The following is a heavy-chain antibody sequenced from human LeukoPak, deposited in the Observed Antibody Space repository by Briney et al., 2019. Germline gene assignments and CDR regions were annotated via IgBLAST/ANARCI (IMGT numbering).Heavy chain of an antibody. CDR2: IYHSGRT. J-gene: IGHJ4*02. Sequence: SETLSLTCTVSGYSISGGYYWGWIRQPPGKGLEWVGSIYHSGRTYYNPSLKSRVTISVDTSKNQFSLKLSSVTAADTAVYYCARDRSSGYYPFFDYWGQGTLVTVSS. D-gene: IGHD3-22*01. CDR1: GYSISGGYY. CDR3: ARDRSSGYYPFFDY. V-gene: IGHV4-38-2*02.